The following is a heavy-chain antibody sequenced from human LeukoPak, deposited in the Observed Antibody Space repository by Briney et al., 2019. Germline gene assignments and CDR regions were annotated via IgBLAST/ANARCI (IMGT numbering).Heavy chain of an antibody. J-gene: IGHJ4*02. V-gene: IGHV4-39*01. CDR1: GGSISSSSYY. D-gene: IGHD5-12*01. CDR2: IYYGGST. CDR3: ARRIIVATIDY. Sequence: SETLSLTCTVSGGSISSSSYYWAWIRQPPGKGLEWIGSIYYGGSTYYNPSLKSRVTISADTSKNQFSLKLSSVTAADTAVYFCARRIIVATIDYWGQGTLVTVSS.